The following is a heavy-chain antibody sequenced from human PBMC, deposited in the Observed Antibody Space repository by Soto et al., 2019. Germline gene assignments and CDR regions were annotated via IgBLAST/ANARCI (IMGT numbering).Heavy chain of an antibody. CDR3: ARGTNSYASSGYYPLFH. V-gene: IGHV4-34*01. CDR2: INHSGST. J-gene: IGHJ4*02. Sequence: SETLSLTCAVYGGSFSGYYWSWIRQPPGKGLEWIGEINHSGSTNYNPSLKSRVTISVDTSKNQFSLKLSSVTAADTAVYYCARGTNSYASSGYYPLFHWGQGTLVTVSS. CDR1: GGSFSGYY. D-gene: IGHD3-22*01.